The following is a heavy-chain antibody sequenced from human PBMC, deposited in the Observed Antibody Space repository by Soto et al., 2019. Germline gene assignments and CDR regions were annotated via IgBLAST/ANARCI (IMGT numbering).Heavy chain of an antibody. CDR1: GFTFSSYA. D-gene: IGHD3-22*01. V-gene: IGHV3-23*01. Sequence: SLRLSCAASGFTFSSYAMSWVRQAPGKGLEWVSAISGSGGSTYYADSVKGRFTISRDNSKNTLYLQMNSLRAEDTAVYYCAKRLSYYYDSSGYYPFDYWGQGTLVTVSS. J-gene: IGHJ4*02. CDR2: ISGSGGST. CDR3: AKRLSYYYDSSGYYPFDY.